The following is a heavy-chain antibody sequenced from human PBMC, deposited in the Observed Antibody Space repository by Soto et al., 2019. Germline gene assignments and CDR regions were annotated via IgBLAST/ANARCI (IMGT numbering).Heavy chain of an antibody. CDR1: GLTFSAYW. Sequence: EVQLVESGGGLVQPGGSLRLSCVASGLTFSAYWMTWVRRAPGKGLEWLANIKEDGSETHDLDGRFAISRDNAKNSLYLQMSSLRAEDTAVYYCARLRGDYFDNWGQGTLVTVSS. J-gene: IGHJ4*02. CDR2: IKEDGSET. CDR3: ARLRGDYFDN. V-gene: IGHV3-7*01.